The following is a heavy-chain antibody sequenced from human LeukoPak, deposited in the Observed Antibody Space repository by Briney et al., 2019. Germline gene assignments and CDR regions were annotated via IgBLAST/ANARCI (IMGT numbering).Heavy chain of an antibody. D-gene: IGHD3-22*01. CDR2: INPSGGST. Sequence: ASVKVSCKSSGYTFTTYGITWVRQAPGQGLEWMGIINPSGGSTSYAQKFQGRVTMTRDTSTSTVYMELSSLRSEDTAVYYCASVLWDESSGYNGPHYWGQGTLVTVSS. CDR3: ASVLWDESSGYNGPHY. CDR1: GYTFTTYG. V-gene: IGHV1-46*01. J-gene: IGHJ4*02.